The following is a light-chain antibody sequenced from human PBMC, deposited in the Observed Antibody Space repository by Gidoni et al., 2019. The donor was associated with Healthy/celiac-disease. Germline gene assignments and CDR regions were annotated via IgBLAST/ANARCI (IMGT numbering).Light chain of an antibody. CDR1: QSISSW. V-gene: IGKV1-5*01. J-gene: IGKJ1*01. CDR3: QHYET. CDR2: DAS. Sequence: GDRVTITCRASQSISSWLAWYQQKPGKAPKLLIYDASSLESGVPSRFSGSGSGTEFTLTISSLQPDDFATYYCQHYETFGQXTKVEIK.